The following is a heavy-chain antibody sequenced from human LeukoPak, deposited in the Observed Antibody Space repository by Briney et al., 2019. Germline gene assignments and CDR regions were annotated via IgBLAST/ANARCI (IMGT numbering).Heavy chain of an antibody. J-gene: IGHJ4*02. CDR2: ISWNSGSI. V-gene: IGHV3-9*01. D-gene: IGHD3-22*01. CDR1: GFTFDDYA. Sequence: GGSLRLSCAASGFTFDDYAMPWVRQAPGKGLEWVSGISWNSGSIGYADSVKGRFTISRDNAKNSLYLQMNSLRAEDTALYYCAADSSGYHLTDYWGQGTLVTVSS. CDR3: AADSSGYHLTDY.